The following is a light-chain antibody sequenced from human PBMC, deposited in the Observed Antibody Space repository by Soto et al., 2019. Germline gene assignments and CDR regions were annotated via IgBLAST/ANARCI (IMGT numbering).Light chain of an antibody. Sequence: SYELTQPPSVSVAPGQTARTTCGGNNIGRKSVHWYQQKPGRAPVLVVYDDSDRPSGIPERFSGSNSGNTATLTISRVEAGDEADYYCQVWDSSSDASVFGGGTKLTVL. CDR1: NIGRKS. CDR2: DDS. V-gene: IGLV3-21*02. CDR3: QVWDSSSDASV. J-gene: IGLJ3*02.